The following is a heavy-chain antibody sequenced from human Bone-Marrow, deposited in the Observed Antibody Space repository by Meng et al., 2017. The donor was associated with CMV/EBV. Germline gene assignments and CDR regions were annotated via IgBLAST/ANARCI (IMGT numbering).Heavy chain of an antibody. CDR3: ARDRITMVRGVDY. J-gene: IGHJ4*02. CDR2: IYYSGST. D-gene: IGHD3-10*01. CDR1: GGSISSSSYY. Sequence: GSLRLSCTVSGGSISSSSYYWGWIRQPPGKGLEWIGSIYYSGSTYYNPSLKSRVTISVDTSKNQFSLKLSSVTAADTAVYYCARDRITMVRGVDYWGQGTLVTVSS. V-gene: IGHV4-39*07.